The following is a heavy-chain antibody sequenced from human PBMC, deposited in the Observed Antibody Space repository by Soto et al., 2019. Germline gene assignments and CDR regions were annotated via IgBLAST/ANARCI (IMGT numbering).Heavy chain of an antibody. CDR1: GGTRIDYG. V-gene: IGHV4-59*12. CDR3: VRDGTKTLRDWFDP. Sequence: SELLCVRSTVAGGTRIDYGGGGIRQPPGKGLEWIGYIYYSGSTNYNPSLKSRVTISVDTSKNQFSLKLSSVTAADTAVYYCVRDGTKTLRDWFDPWGNGISVTVSS. D-gene: IGHD1-1*01. CDR2: IYYSGST. J-gene: IGHJ5*02.